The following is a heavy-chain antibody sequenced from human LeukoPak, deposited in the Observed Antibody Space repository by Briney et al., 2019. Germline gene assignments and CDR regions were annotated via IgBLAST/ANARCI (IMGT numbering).Heavy chain of an antibody. CDR3: ARGISSGYYYSNWFDP. V-gene: IGHV1-46*01. Sequence: ASVKVSCKASGYTFTAQYMHWVRQAPGQGLEWMGIINPSGGSTSYAQKFQGRVTMTRDTSTSTVYMELSSLRSEGTAVYYCARGISSGYYYSNWFDPWGQGTLVTVSS. CDR1: GYTFTAQY. J-gene: IGHJ5*02. D-gene: IGHD3-22*01. CDR2: INPSGGST.